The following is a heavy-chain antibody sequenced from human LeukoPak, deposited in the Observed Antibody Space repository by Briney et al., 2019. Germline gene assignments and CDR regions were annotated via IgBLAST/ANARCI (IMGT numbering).Heavy chain of an antibody. D-gene: IGHD2-2*01. V-gene: IGHV3-30*02. CDR1: GFTFSSYG. J-gene: IGHJ3*02. CDR2: IRYDGSNK. CDR3: AKDLGDIVVVPAAIPYGAFDI. Sequence: GGSLRLPSAASGFTFSSYGMHWVRQAPGKGLEWVAFIRYDGSNKYYADSVKGRFTISRDNSKNTLYLQMNSLRAEDTAVYYCAKDLGDIVVVPAAIPYGAFDIWGQGTMVTVSS.